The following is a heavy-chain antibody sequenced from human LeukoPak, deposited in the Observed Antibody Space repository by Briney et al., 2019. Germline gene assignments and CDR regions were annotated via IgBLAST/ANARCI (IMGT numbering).Heavy chain of an antibody. CDR3: ARGPHLNYGDYEFYYYYYGMDV. V-gene: IGHV1-18*04. D-gene: IGHD4-17*01. CDR2: ISAYNGNT. Sequence: ASVKVSCKASGYTFTNYYMNWVRQAPGQGLEWMGWISAYNGNTNYAQKLQGRVTMTTDTSTSTAYMELRSLRSDDTAVYYCARGPHLNYGDYEFYYYYYGMDVWGQGTTVTVSS. CDR1: GYTFTNYY. J-gene: IGHJ6*02.